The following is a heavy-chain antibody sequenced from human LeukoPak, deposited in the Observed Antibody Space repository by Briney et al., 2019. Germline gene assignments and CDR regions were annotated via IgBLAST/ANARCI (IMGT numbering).Heavy chain of an antibody. CDR1: GGSISSSSYY. J-gene: IGHJ4*02. D-gene: IGHD5-24*01. V-gene: IGHV4-39*07. Sequence: SETLSLTCTVSGGSISSSSYYWGWIRQPPGKGLEWIGSIYYSGSTNYNPSLKSRVTISVDTSKNQFSLRLTSVTAADTAVYYCARDRDGYSYWGQGTLVTVSS. CDR2: IYYSGST. CDR3: ARDRDGYSY.